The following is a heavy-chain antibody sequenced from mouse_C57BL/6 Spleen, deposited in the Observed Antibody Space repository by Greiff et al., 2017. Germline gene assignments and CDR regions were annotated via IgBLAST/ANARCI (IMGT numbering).Heavy chain of an antibody. CDR2: IWSGGST. CDR3: ARCLYYYGSSDDWYFDV. J-gene: IGHJ1*03. D-gene: IGHD1-1*01. CDR1: GFSLTSYG. V-gene: IGHV2-2*01. Sequence: QVQLQQSGPGLVQPSQSLSITCTVSGFSLTSYGVHWVRQSPGKGLEWLGVIWSGGSTDYNAAFISRLSTSKDNSKSQVFFKMNSLQADDTAIYYCARCLYYYGSSDDWYFDVWGTGTTVTVSS.